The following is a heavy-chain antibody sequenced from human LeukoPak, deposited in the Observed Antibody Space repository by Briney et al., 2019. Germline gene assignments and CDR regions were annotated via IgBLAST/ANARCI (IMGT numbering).Heavy chain of an antibody. CDR1: GFTFSIYA. V-gene: IGHV3-23*01. Sequence: GGSLRLSCAASGFTFSIYAMTWVRQAPGKGLEWVSVISGGGGTTYYGDSVKGRFTISRDNSKNTLYLQMNSLRAEDTAVYYCARTRITMVRGVFGWFDPWGQGTLVTVSS. CDR2: ISGGGGTT. D-gene: IGHD3-10*01. CDR3: ARTRITMVRGVFGWFDP. J-gene: IGHJ5*02.